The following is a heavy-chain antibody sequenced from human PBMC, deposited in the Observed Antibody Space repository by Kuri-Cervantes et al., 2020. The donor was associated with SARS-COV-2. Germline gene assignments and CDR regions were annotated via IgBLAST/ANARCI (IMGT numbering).Heavy chain of an antibody. V-gene: IGHV3-15*01. J-gene: IGHJ4*02. CDR2: IKSKTDGGTT. D-gene: IGHD5-12*01. CDR3: TTDPRVMDIVATNTIDGY. Sequence: GGPLRLSCAASGFTFSGSAMHWVRQASGKGLEWVGRIKSKTDGGTTDYAAPVKGRFTISRDDSKYTLYLQMNSLKTEDKAVYYCTTDPRVMDIVATNTIDGYWGQGTRVTVSS. CDR1: GFTFSGSA.